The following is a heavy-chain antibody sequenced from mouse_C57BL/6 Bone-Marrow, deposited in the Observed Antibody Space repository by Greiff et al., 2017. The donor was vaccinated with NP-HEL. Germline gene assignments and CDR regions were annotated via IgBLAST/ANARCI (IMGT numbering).Heavy chain of an antibody. CDR1: GYAFTNYL. V-gene: IGHV1-54*01. CDR2: INPGSGGT. D-gene: IGHD2-1*01. J-gene: IGHJ2*01. Sequence: VQLKQSGAELVRPGTSVKVSCKASGYAFTNYLIEWVKQRPGQGLEWIGVINPGSGGTNYNEKFKGKATLTADKSSSTAYMQLSSLTSEDSAVYFCARHYGNYYYFDYWGQGTTLTVSS. CDR3: ARHYGNYYYFDY.